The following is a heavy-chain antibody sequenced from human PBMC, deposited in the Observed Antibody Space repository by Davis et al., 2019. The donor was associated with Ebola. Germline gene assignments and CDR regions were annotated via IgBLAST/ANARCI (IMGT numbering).Heavy chain of an antibody. Sequence: ASVKVSCKASGYTFTNYGISWVRQAPGQGLEWMGWISVYNGNTNYAQKLQDRVTMTTDTSTSTAYMELRSLRSDDTAVYYCARDWDCTGGSCRNCFDPWGQGTQVIVSA. CDR3: ARDWDCTGGSCRNCFDP. CDR2: ISVYNGNT. D-gene: IGHD2-15*01. J-gene: IGHJ5*02. V-gene: IGHV1-18*01. CDR1: GYTFTNYG.